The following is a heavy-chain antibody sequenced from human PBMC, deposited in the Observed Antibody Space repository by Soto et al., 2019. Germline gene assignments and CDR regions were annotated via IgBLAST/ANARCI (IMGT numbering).Heavy chain of an antibody. D-gene: IGHD2-21*02. V-gene: IGHV4-34*01. J-gene: IGHJ4*02. CDR2: INHSGST. CDR3: ARAPYWRGGDLYLDN. Sequence: KTSETLSLTCAVYGGSFSGYYWTWIRQPPGTGLEWIGEINHSGSTNYNPSLKSRVTISVDTSKNQFSLKLSSVTTADTAVYYCARAPYWRGGDLYLDNWGQGTLVT. CDR1: GGSFSGYY.